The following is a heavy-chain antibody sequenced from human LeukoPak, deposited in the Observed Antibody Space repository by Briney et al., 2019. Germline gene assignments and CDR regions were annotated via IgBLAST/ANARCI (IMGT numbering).Heavy chain of an antibody. CDR1: GFTFSTYA. Sequence: GGSLRLSCAASGFTFSTYAMSWVRQAPGKGLEWVSAISASGSSTYSADSVKGRFTISRDNSKNTLYLQMNSLRAEDTAVYYCAKVMGLRGATLYYFDYWGQGTLVTVSS. D-gene: IGHD1-26*01. J-gene: IGHJ4*02. CDR2: ISASGSST. CDR3: AKVMGLRGATLYYFDY. V-gene: IGHV3-23*01.